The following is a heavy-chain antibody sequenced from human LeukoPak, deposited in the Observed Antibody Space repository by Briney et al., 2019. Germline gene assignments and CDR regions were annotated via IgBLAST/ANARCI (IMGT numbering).Heavy chain of an antibody. CDR1: GGSITSGDYY. V-gene: IGHV4-30-4*08. CDR2: IYYSGST. J-gene: IGHJ4*02. D-gene: IGHD4-17*01. CDR3: AGGGWSGDYVNS. Sequence: SETLSLTCTVSGGSITSGDYYWSWIRQPPGKGLEWIGYIYYSGSTYYNPSLKSRVTISVDTSKNQFSLKLSSVTAADTAVYSWAGGGWSGDYVNSWGQGTLVTVSS.